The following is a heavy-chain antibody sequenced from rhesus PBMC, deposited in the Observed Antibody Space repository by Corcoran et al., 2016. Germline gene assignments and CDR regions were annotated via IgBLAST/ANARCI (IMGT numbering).Heavy chain of an antibody. V-gene: IGHV3-72*01. J-gene: IGHJ4*01. CDR1: GFTFSSYA. D-gene: IGHD1-38*01. Sequence: EVQLVASGGGLVQPGGSLRLSCAASGFTFSSYAIQWVHQAHGKCLECVSAIGPGSDTYYADAVKGRFTISRDNDKSSLYLQMSSLRAEDTAVYYCARGGSVNTELDYWGQGVLVTVSS. CDR2: IGPGSDT. CDR3: ARGGSVNTELDY.